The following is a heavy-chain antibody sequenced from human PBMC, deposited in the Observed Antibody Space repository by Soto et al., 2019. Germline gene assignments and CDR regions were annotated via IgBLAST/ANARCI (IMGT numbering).Heavy chain of an antibody. J-gene: IGHJ6*02. D-gene: IGHD6-13*01. CDR3: ARDSXSSSWQGRSYYYYGMDV. CDR2: INPNSGGT. V-gene: IGHV1-2*04. Sequence: GASVKVSCKASGYTFTGYYMHWVRQAPGQGLEWMGWINPNSGGTNYAQKFQGWVTMTRDTSISTAYMELSRLRSDDTAVYYCARDSXSSSWQGRSYYYYGMDVWGQGTTVTVSS. CDR1: GYTFTGYY.